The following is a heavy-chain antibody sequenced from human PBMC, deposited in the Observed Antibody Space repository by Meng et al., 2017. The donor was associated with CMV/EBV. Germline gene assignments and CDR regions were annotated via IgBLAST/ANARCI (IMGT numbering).Heavy chain of an antibody. CDR1: GSFRGYY. V-gene: IGHV4-34*01. CDR2: INHSGST. J-gene: IGHJ2*01. CDR3: ARGRYCSSTSCPRGYFDL. Sequence: GSFRGYYWSWIRQPPGKGLEWIGEINHSGSTNYTPSLKSRVTISVDTSKNQFSLKLSSVTAADTAVYYCARGRYCSSTSCPRGYFDLWGRGTLVTVSS. D-gene: IGHD2-2*01.